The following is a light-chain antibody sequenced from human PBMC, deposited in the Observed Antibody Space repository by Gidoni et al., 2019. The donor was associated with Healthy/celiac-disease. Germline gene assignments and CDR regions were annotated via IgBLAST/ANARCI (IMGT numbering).Light chain of an antibody. J-gene: IGKJ4*01. Sequence: EIVLTQSPGTLSLSPGERATLSCRASQSVSISYLAWYQQKPGQAPRLLIYGASSRATGIPDRFSGSVSGTDFTLTISSLEPEDFAVYYCQQYGSSPLTFGGGTKVEIK. V-gene: IGKV3-20*01. CDR1: QSVSISY. CDR3: QQYGSSPLT. CDR2: GAS.